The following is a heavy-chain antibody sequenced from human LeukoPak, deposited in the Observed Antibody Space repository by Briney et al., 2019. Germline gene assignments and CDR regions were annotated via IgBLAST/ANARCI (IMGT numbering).Heavy chain of an antibody. J-gene: IGHJ4*02. CDR1: GYTFTSYG. Sequence: ASVTVSCKASGYTFTSYGISWVRQAPGQGVEGMGWISAYNGNTNYAQKLQGRVTMTTDTSTSTAYMELSSLRSDDTAVYYCARDRSSGWYPLPFDYWGQGTLVTVSS. CDR2: ISAYNGNT. CDR3: ARDRSSGWYPLPFDY. D-gene: IGHD6-19*01. V-gene: IGHV1-18*04.